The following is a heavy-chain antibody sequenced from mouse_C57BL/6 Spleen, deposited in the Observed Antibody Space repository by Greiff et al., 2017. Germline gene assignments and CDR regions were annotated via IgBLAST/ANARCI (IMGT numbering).Heavy chain of an antibody. V-gene: IGHV1-61*01. CDR1: GYTFTSYW. Sequence: VQLQQPGAELVRPGSSVKLSCKASGYTFTSYWMDWVKQRPGQGLEWIGNIYPSDSETHYNQKFKDKATLTVDKSSSTAYMQLSSLTSEDSAVYYCARRRANWAFDDGGQGTTLTVAS. CDR3: ARRRANWAFDD. J-gene: IGHJ2*01. CDR2: IYPSDSET. D-gene: IGHD4-1*01.